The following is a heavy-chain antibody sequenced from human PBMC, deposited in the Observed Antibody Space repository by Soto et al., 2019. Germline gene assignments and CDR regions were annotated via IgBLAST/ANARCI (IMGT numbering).Heavy chain of an antibody. CDR3: AKDQYYDFWSGYTPLVYYYGMDV. Sequence: GGSLRLSCAASGFTFSSYAMSWVRQAPGKGLEWVSAISGSGGRTYYADSVKGRFTISRDNSKNTLYLQMNSLRAEDTAVYYCAKDQYYDFWSGYTPLVYYYGMDVWGQGTTVTVSS. CDR1: GFTFSSYA. V-gene: IGHV3-23*01. CDR2: ISGSGGRT. J-gene: IGHJ6*02. D-gene: IGHD3-3*01.